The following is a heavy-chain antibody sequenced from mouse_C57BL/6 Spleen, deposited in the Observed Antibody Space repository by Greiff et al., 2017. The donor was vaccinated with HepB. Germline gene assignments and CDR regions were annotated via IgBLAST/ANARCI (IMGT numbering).Heavy chain of an antibody. CDR1: GYTFTDYY. J-gene: IGHJ2*01. CDR2: INPYNGGT. CDR3: ARDQQDYFDY. V-gene: IGHV1-19*01. Sequence: VQLKESGPVLVKPGASVKMSCKASGYTFTDYYMNWVKQSHGKSLEWIGVINPYNGGTSYNQKFKGKATLTVDKSSSTAYMELNSLTSEDSAVYYCARDQQDYFDYWGQGTTLTVSS.